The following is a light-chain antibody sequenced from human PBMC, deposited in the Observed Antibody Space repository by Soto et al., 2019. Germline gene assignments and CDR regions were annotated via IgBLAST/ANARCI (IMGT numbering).Light chain of an antibody. V-gene: IGKV1-12*01. CDR3: QQANSFPIT. CDR1: QGIANW. J-gene: IGKJ5*01. CDR2: AAS. Sequence: DIPMTQSPSSVSASVGDRVTITCRASQGIANWLAWYQQKPGKVPKLLIYAASTLQSGVPSRFSGSGSGTDFTLTISSLQPEDFATYYCQQANSFPITFGQGTRLEIK.